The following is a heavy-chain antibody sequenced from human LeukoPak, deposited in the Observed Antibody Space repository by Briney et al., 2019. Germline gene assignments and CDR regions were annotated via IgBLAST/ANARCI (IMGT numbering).Heavy chain of an antibody. CDR2: INHSGST. Sequence: PSETLSLTCAVYGGSFSGYYWTWIRQPPGKGLEWIGEINHSGSTNYNPSLKSRVTISVDTSKNQFSLKLSSVTAADTAVYYCARARTNTYSSSWYYYGMDVWGQGTTVTVSS. D-gene: IGHD6-13*01. J-gene: IGHJ6*02. V-gene: IGHV4-34*01. CDR1: GGSFSGYY. CDR3: ARARTNTYSSSWYYYGMDV.